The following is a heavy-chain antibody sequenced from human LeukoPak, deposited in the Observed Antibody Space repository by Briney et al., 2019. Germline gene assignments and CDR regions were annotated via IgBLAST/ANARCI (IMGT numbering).Heavy chain of an antibody. CDR2: INAGNGNT. D-gene: IGHD6-13*01. Sequence: ASVKVSCKASGYTFTTYVMHWVRQAPGQRFEWMGWINAGNGNTKYSQKFQARVTITRDTSASTAYMELSSLRSEDTAVYYCARDPIGSRWPYYFDYWGQGTLVTVSS. CDR3: ARDPIGSRWPYYFDY. V-gene: IGHV1-3*01. J-gene: IGHJ4*02. CDR1: GYTFTTYV.